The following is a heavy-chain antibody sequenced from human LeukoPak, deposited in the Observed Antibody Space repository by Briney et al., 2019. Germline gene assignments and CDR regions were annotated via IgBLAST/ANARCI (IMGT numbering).Heavy chain of an antibody. J-gene: IGHJ4*02. CDR1: GYTFTSYY. CDR3: ASGYCSGGSCGTYFDY. D-gene: IGHD2-15*01. Sequence: ASVKVSCKASGYTFTSYYMHWVRRAPGQGLGWMGIINPSGGSTSYAQKFQGRVTMTRDTSTSTVYMELSSLRSEDTAVYYCASGYCSGGSCGTYFDYWGQGTLVTVSS. CDR2: INPSGGST. V-gene: IGHV1-46*01.